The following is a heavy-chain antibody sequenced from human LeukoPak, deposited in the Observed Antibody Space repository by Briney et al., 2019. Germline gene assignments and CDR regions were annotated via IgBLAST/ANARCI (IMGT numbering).Heavy chain of an antibody. J-gene: IGHJ4*02. CDR3: ARHDGGYGPFDY. V-gene: IGHV3-53*01. Sequence: GGSLRLSCAVSGFXVSSNYINWVRQAPGKGLEWVSIIYSGGSTYYADSVEGRFTISRDNSKNTLYVQMNSLRVEDTAVYYCARHDGGYGPFDYWGQGTPVTVS. D-gene: IGHD5-12*01. CDR2: IYSGGST. CDR1: GFXVSSNY.